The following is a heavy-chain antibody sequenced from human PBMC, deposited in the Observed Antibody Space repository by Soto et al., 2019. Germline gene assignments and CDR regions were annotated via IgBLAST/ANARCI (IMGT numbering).Heavy chain of an antibody. CDR3: AKVQARGSGITGGMDV. J-gene: IGHJ6*02. V-gene: IGHV3-30*18. D-gene: IGHD3-16*01. CDR1: GFAFSGYG. CDR2: ISEDGSNK. Sequence: GGSLRLSCAASGFAFSGYGMHWVRQAPGKGLEWVAFISEDGSNKYCADSVVGRFTISRDNSKNTLYLQMNSLRAEDTTVYYCAKVQARGSGITGGMDVWGQGTTVTVSS.